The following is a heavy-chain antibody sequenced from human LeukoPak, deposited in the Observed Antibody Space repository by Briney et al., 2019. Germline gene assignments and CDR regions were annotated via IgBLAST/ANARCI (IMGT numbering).Heavy chain of an antibody. V-gene: IGHV1-2*02. CDR1: GYTFTGYY. Sequence: ASVKVSCKASGYTFTGYYMHWVRQAPGQGLEWMGWINPNSGGTNYAQKFQGRVTMTRDTSISTAYMELSRLRSDDTAVYYCARGGEEDPSGGIAAAGTYWFDPWGQGTLVTVSS. CDR2: INPNSGGT. CDR3: ARGGEEDPSGGIAAAGTYWFDP. D-gene: IGHD6-13*01. J-gene: IGHJ5*02.